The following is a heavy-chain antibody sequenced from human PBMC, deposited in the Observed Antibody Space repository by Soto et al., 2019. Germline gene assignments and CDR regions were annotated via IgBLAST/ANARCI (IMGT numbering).Heavy chain of an antibody. CDR1: GHPFSIYW. Sequence: LEISCEQLGHPFSIYWIARVGKRPRKGLECMGIIYPCDSRTTYSPSFQGQVIISADKSISTAYLQWSSLKASDTAMYYCTRDLDYGGNSDNIDIWG. J-gene: IGHJ3*02. CDR2: IYPCDSRT. D-gene: IGHD4-17*01. V-gene: IGHV5-51*01. CDR3: TRDLDYGGNSDNIDI.